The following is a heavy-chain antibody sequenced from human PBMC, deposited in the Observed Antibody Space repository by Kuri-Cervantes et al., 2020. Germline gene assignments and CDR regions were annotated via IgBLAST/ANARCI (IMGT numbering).Heavy chain of an antibody. Sequence: ASVKVSCKASGYTFTSYDINWVRQATGQGLEWMGWMNPNSGNTGYAQKFQGRVTMTRNTSIGTAYMELSSLRSEDTAVYYCAREGEMARDYFDYWGQGTLVTVSS. CDR3: AREGEMARDYFDY. CDR2: MNPNSGNT. V-gene: IGHV1-8*01. CDR1: GYTFTSYD. D-gene: IGHD5-24*01. J-gene: IGHJ4*02.